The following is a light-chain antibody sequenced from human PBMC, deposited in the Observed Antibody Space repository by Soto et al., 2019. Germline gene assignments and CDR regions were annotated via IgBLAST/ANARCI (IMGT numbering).Light chain of an antibody. CDR3: QQRADWWT. CDR1: QSVSSH. Sequence: EIVVTQSPGTLSLSPGERATLSCRASQSVSSHLAWYQQKPGQAPRLLIDDASNRATGIPARFSGSGSGTDFTHTISSLEPEDSAVYYCQQRADWWTFGQGTKVEVK. J-gene: IGKJ1*01. CDR2: DAS. V-gene: IGKV3-11*01.